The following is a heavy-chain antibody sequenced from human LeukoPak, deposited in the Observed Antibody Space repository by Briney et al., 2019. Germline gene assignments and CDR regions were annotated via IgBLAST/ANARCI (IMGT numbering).Heavy chain of an antibody. CDR3: AKDGLGYCTNAICYNFDY. D-gene: IGHD2-8*01. V-gene: IGHV3-33*06. J-gene: IGHJ4*02. CDR2: IWYDGSNK. CDR1: GFTFSSYG. Sequence: GGSLRLSCAASGFTFSSYGMHWVHQAPGKGLEWVAVIWYDGSNKYYADSVKGRFTISRDNSKNTLYLQMNSLRAEDTAVYYCAKDGLGYCTNAICYNFDYWGQGTLVTVSS.